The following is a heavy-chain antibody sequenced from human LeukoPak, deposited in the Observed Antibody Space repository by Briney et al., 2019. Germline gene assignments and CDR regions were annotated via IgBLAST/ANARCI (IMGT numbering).Heavy chain of an antibody. J-gene: IGHJ4*02. D-gene: IGHD3/OR15-3a*01. CDR2: VTWNSGII. V-gene: IGHV3-9*01. CDR1: GFTFDDYA. Sequence: PGGSLRLSCAASGFTFDDYAMHWVRQAPGKGLEWVSGVTWNSGIIVYADSVKGRFTISRDNARNPLFLEMTSLRGDDTALYYCAKGKRSGLVYSAIDYWGQGTLVSVSS. CDR3: AKGKRSGLVYSAIDY.